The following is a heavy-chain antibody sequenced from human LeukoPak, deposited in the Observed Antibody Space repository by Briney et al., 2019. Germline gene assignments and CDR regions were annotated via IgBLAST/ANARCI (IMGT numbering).Heavy chain of an antibody. Sequence: SETLSLTCTVSGGSISSYYWSWIRQPPGKGLEWIGYIYYSGSTNYNPSLKSRVTISVDTSKNQFSLKLSSVTAADTAVDYCARDGMTNPWYFDLWGRGTLVTVSS. J-gene: IGHJ2*01. CDR3: ARDGMTNPWYFDL. D-gene: IGHD4-11*01. CDR1: GGSISSYY. V-gene: IGHV4-59*01. CDR2: IYYSGST.